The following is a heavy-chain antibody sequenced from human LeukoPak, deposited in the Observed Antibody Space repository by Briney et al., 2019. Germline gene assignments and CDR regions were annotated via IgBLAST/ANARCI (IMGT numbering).Heavy chain of an antibody. V-gene: IGHV3-21*01. D-gene: IGHD3-10*01. CDR1: GFTFSSYS. CDR3: ARDRREFIRADLYYYGMDV. Sequence: GGSLRLSCAASGFTFSSYSMNWVRQAPGKGLEWVSSISSSSSYIYYADSVKGRFTISRDNAKNSLYLQMNSLRAEDTAVYYCARDRREFIRADLYYYGMDVWGQGTMVTVSS. CDR2: ISSSSSYI. J-gene: IGHJ6*02.